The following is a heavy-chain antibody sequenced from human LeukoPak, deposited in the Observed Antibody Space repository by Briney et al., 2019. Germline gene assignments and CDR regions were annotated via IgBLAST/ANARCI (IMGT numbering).Heavy chain of an antibody. CDR3: ARDYASGTPPLDY. D-gene: IGHD3-10*01. V-gene: IGHV4-39*07. J-gene: IGHJ4*02. CDR2: IYYSGST. CDR1: GGSISSNNYY. Sequence: PSETLSLTCTVSGGSISSNNYYWGWIRQPPGKGLEWIGSIYYSGSTYYNPSLKSRVTISVDTSKNQFSLKLSSVTAADTAVYYCARDYASGTPPLDYWGQGALVTVSS.